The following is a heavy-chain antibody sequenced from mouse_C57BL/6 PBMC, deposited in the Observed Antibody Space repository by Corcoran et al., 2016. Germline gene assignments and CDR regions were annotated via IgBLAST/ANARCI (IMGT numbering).Heavy chain of an antibody. D-gene: IGHD4-1*01. V-gene: IGHV9-3*01. CDR1: GYTFTTYG. J-gene: IGHJ2*01. CDR3: ARRRANWDDY. CDR2: INTYSGVP. Sequence: QIQLVQSGPELKKPGETVKISCKASGYTFTTYGMSWVKQAPGKGLKWMGWINTYSGVPTHADDFKGRLAFSLETSASTAYLQINNLKNEDTATYFCARRRANWDDYWGQGTTLTVSS.